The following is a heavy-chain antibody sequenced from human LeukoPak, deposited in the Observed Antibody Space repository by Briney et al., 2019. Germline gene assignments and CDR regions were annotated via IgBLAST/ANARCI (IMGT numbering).Heavy chain of an antibody. CDR2: VNPSGGST. CDR1: GYTFTSYY. V-gene: IGHV1-46*01. D-gene: IGHD1-26*01. Sequence: ASVKVSCKASGYTFTSYYIHWVRQTPGQGLEWMGIVNPSGGSTTYAQKFQGRVTMTRDTSTSTVYMELSSLRSEDTAVYYCARKYSGNYYNYFDYWGQGTLVTVSS. CDR3: ARKYSGNYYNYFDY. J-gene: IGHJ4*02.